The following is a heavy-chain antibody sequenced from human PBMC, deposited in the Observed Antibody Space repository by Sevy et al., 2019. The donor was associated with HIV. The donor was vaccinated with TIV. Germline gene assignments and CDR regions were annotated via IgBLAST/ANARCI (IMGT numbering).Heavy chain of an antibody. CDR2: IYSAGTT. D-gene: IGHD2-2*01. J-gene: IGHJ6*02. CDR3: ARIKGASSSYAMDV. V-gene: IGHV3-53*01. CDR1: GLTAGSLS. Sequence: GGSLRLSCVASGLTAGSLSFNWVRQAPGKGLEWVSLIYSAGTTFYSESVKGRFTISRDNSNNTLDLQMNSLRAEDTAIYYCARIKGASSSYAMDVWGQGTTVTVSS.